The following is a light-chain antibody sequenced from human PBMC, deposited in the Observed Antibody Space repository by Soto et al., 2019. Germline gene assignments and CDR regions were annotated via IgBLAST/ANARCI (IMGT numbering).Light chain of an antibody. J-gene: IGKJ1*01. CDR3: QQYGSSHWT. CDR1: QSVSSSY. CDR2: CEA. Sequence: EIVLTQSPCTLSVSPGERATLSCRASQSVSSSYLSWYQQKPGRAPRLLIYCEASRVTSMPDRFSGSGCGTDVFLIIISMEPADFAVYYCQQYGSSHWTFGQGTKVDIK. V-gene: IGKV3-20*01.